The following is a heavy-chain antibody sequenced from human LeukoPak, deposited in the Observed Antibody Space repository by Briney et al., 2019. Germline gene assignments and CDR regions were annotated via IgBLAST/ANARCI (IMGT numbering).Heavy chain of an antibody. CDR3: ARDGGWYKRGLDYFYYYMDV. D-gene: IGHD6-19*01. CDR2: ITGSSTTI. Sequence: GGSLRLSCAASGFTFRHYNMNWVRQAPGKGLEWVSYITGSSTTIYYADSVKGRFTISRDNAKNSLYLQMNSLMAEDTALYYCARDGGWYKRGLDYFYYYMDVWGKGTTVTVSS. V-gene: IGHV3-48*04. J-gene: IGHJ6*03. CDR1: GFTFRHYN.